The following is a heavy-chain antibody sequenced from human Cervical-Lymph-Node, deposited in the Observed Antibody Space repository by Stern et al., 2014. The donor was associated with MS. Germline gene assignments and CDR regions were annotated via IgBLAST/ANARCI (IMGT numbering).Heavy chain of an antibody. CDR1: GYSFTIYY. J-gene: IGHJ4*02. CDR2: IYPYDSDT. Sequence: EVQLVQSGAEVKKPGESLRISCKLSGYSFTIYYIAWVGQMPGKGLDWMGVIYPYDSDTTYSPSFQGQVTISADKSITTAYLQWSSLRASDTAMYYCARHVQGFDYWGQGTLVTVSS. CDR3: ARHVQGFDY. V-gene: IGHV5-51*01.